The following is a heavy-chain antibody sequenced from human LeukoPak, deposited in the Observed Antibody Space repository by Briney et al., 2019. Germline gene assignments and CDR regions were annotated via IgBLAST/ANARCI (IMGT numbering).Heavy chain of an antibody. V-gene: IGHV1-8*01. CDR2: MNPNSGNT. J-gene: IGHJ5*02. D-gene: IGHD4-17*01. CDR3: ARGLTVTTRPGGS. Sequence: ASVKLSCKASGYTFTSYDIYWVRQGTGQGLEWMGWMNPNSGNTGYAQKSQGGVTMTRNTSISTAYMELSSLRSEDTAVYYCARGLTVTTRPGGSWGQGTLVTVSS. CDR1: GYTFTSYD.